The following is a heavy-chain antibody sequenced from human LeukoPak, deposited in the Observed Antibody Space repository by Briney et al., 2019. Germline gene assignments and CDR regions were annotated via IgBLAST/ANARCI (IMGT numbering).Heavy chain of an antibody. CDR2: IIPIFGTA. CDR1: GGTFSSYA. J-gene: IGHJ4*02. V-gene: IGHV1-69*06. D-gene: IGHD3-10*01. Sequence: GASVKVSCKASGGTFSSYAISWVRQAPGQGLERMGRIIPIFGTANYAQKFQGRVTITADKSTSTAYMELSSLRSEDTAVYYCARDSALWFGERFDYWGQGTLVTVSS. CDR3: ARDSALWFGERFDY.